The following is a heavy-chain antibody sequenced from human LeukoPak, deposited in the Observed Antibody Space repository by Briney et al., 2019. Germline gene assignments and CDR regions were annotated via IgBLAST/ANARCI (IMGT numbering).Heavy chain of an antibody. CDR2: IYYSGST. D-gene: IGHD4-17*01. CDR3: ARWSGYGDYDAGKKHFDY. J-gene: IGHJ4*02. Sequence: SETLSLTCTVSGGSISSYYWSWIRQPPGKGLEWVGYIYYSGSTNYNPSLKSRVTISVDTSKNQFSLKLSSVTAADTAVYYCARWSGYGDYDAGKKHFDYWGQGTLVTVSS. CDR1: GGSISSYY. V-gene: IGHV4-59*08.